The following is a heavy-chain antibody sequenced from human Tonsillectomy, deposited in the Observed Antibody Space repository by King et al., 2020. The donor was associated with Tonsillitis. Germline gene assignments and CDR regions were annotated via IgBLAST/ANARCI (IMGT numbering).Heavy chain of an antibody. CDR1: GFRFRDYG. CDR2: ISYDGRNK. V-gene: IGHV3-30*03. J-gene: IGHJ6*02. CDR3: AREGAGQGNYYGLDV. Sequence: QLVQSGGGVVQPGRSLRVSCAASGFRFRDYGINWVRQAPGKGLEWVAVISYDGRNKYYADSVKGRFSISRDDSKNTVSLQMNSLRVEDTAVYYCAREGAGQGNYYGLDVWGQGTTVTVSS.